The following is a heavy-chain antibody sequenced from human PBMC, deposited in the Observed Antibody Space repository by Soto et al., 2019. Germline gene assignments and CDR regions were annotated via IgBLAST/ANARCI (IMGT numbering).Heavy chain of an antibody. CDR2: ISHSGGNT. J-gene: IGHJ4*02. D-gene: IGHD2-2*01. CDR1: GFTFSSYG. V-gene: IGHV3-23*01. CDR3: ATFIFCSSTTCYGREGGY. Sequence: EVQLLESGGTLVQPGGSLRLSCAASGFTFSSYGMSWVRQAPGKGLEWVSAISHSGGNTYYADSVKGRFTISRDNSKNPLYLQMNSLRAEDTAIYYCATFIFCSSTTCYGREGGYWGQGTLVTVSS.